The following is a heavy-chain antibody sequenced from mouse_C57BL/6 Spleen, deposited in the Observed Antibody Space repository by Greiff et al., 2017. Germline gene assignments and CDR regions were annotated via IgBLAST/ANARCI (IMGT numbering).Heavy chain of an antibody. CDR2: ISNLAYSI. D-gene: IGHD2-4*01. CDR1: GFTFSDYG. V-gene: IGHV5-15*01. CDR3: ARPLYYDYDGGPQGLDV. Sequence: EVKLVESGGGLVQPGGSLKLSCAASGFTFSDYGMAWVRQAPRKGPEWVAFISNLAYSIYYADTVTGRFTISRGNAKNTLYLEMSSLRSEDTAMYYCARPLYYDYDGGPQGLDVWGTGTTVTVSS. J-gene: IGHJ1*03.